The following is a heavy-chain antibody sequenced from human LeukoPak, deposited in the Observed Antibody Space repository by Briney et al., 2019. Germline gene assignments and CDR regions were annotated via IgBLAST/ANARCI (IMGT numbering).Heavy chain of an antibody. V-gene: IGHV1-8*01. CDR3: ARSDDGYSSSWDIDY. J-gene: IGHJ4*02. CDR1: GYTFTSYD. D-gene: IGHD6-13*01. Sequence: ASVKVSCKASGYTFTSYDINWVRQATGQGLEWIGWMNPNSGNTGYAQKFQGRVTMTRNTSISTAYMELSSLRSEDTAVYYCARSDDGYSSSWDIDYWGQGTLVTVSS. CDR2: MNPNSGNT.